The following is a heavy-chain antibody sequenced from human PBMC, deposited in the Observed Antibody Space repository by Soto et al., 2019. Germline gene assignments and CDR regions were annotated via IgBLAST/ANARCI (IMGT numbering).Heavy chain of an antibody. CDR2: ISGSGGST. CDR1: GFTFISYA. V-gene: IGHV3-23*01. Sequence: LRLSCAASGFTFISYAMSWVRHSPGKGLECVSTISGSGGSTYYADSVKGRFTISRDNSKNTLYLQMNSLRAEDTAVYYCAKVPYYYDSSGGYFDYWGQGTLVTVSS. D-gene: IGHD3-22*01. CDR3: AKVPYYYDSSGGYFDY. J-gene: IGHJ4*02.